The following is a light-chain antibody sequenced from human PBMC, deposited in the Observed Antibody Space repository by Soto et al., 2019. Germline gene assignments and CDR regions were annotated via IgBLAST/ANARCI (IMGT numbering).Light chain of an antibody. V-gene: IGLV2-14*01. Sequence: QSALTQPASMSGSPGQSITISCTGTSSDIGGYNYVSWYQQYPGKAPKLLIYEVSNRPSGISNRFSGSKSGNTASLTISGLQAEDEADYYCSSYTTIITLVVFGGGTKLTVL. CDR3: SSYTTIITLVV. CDR2: EVS. CDR1: SSDIGGYNY. J-gene: IGLJ2*01.